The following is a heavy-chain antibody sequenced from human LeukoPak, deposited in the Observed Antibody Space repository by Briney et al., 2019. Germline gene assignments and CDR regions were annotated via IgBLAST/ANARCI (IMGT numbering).Heavy chain of an antibody. CDR2: IRASDDTT. V-gene: IGHV3-23*01. D-gene: IGHD3-22*01. CDR1: GFPFSTSA. J-gene: IGHJ4*02. Sequence: GGSLRLSCEVFGFPFSTSAMSWVRQAPGKGLEWVSGIRASDDTTYYVDSVRGRFTVSRDNSKNTLYLQMNSLRVEGTAVYYCRFYTSGSDYWGQGTLVTVSS. CDR3: RFYTSGSDY.